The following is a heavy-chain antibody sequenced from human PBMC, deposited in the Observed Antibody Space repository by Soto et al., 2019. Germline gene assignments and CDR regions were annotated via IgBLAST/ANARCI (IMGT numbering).Heavy chain of an antibody. V-gene: IGHV3-33*01. Sequence: QVQLVASGGGVVQPGRSLRLSCAASGFTFSYYGMHWVRQAPGKGLEWVAVIWDDANKRYYPDSVRGRFTISRDNSENTLYLQMNSLTGEDTAVYYCVRGGKTAGAFDIWGQGTMVTVSS. CDR1: GFTFSYYG. J-gene: IGHJ3*02. CDR3: VRGGKTAGAFDI. CDR2: IWDDANKR. D-gene: IGHD3-16*01.